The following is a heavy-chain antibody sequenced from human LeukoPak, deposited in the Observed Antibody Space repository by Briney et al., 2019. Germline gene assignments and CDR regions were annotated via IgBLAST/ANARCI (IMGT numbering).Heavy chain of an antibody. CDR3: ARGARGYYYYGMDV. CDR1: GGSFSGYY. CDR2: INHSGST. J-gene: IGHJ6*02. V-gene: IGHV4-34*01. Sequence: SETLSLTCAVYGGSFSGYYWSWIRQPPGKGLEWIGEINHSGSTNYNPSLKSRVTISVDTSKNQFSLKLSSVTAADTAVYHCARGARGYYYYGMDVWGQGTTVTVSS.